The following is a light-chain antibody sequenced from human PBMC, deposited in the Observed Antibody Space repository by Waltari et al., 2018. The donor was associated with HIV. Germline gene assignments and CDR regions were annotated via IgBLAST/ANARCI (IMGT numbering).Light chain of an antibody. CDR3: GTWDSSLNLYV. J-gene: IGLJ1*01. V-gene: IGLV1-51*01. Sequence: QSVLTQPPSVSAAPGQRVTIACSGDNSNLGNNFVSWYQQVPGRAPRLVIYDKRKRPPQFRDRFSASTAGIPATRGLAGLLIVDEADYYCGTWDSSLNLYVFGTGTTVAVL. CDR1: NSNLGNNF. CDR2: DKR.